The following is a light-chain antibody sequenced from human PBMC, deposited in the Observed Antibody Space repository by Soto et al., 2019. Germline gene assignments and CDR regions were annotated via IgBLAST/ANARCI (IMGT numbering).Light chain of an antibody. J-gene: IGKJ4*01. Sequence: DIQMTQSPSSLSASVGDRVTITCRASQGIRNDLGWYQQKPGKAPKRMIYGASSLQSGVPSRFRGRRSVTEFTLTISSLQPEDFGTYYCLQHSSYPLTFGGGTKVEIK. CDR1: QGIRND. CDR3: LQHSSYPLT. V-gene: IGKV1-17*01. CDR2: GAS.